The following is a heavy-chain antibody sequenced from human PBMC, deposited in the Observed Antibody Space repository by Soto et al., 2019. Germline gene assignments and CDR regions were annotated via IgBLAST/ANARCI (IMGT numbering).Heavy chain of an antibody. CDR3: ARDFTIDGMDV. D-gene: IGHD3-10*01. Sequence: GGSLRLSCAASSSTVSNNYMGWVRQAPGKRLERVSVFYVNGNRYYADSVKGRFSISRDSSKNTVYLQMNSLRAEDTAVYYCARDFTIDGMDVWGQGTTVTVSS. V-gene: IGHV3-66*01. CDR1: SSTVSNNY. J-gene: IGHJ6*02. CDR2: FYVNGNR.